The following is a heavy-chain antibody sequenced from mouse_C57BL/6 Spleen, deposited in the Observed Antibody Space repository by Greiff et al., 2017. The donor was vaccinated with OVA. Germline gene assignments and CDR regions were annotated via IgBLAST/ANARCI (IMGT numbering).Heavy chain of an antibody. CDR2: IHPSDSDT. J-gene: IGHJ2*01. D-gene: IGHD2-4*01. Sequence: VQLQQPGAELVKPGASVKVSCKASGYTFTSYWMHWVKQRPGQGLEWIGRIHPSDSDTNYNQKFKGKATLTVDKSSSTAYMQLSSLTSEDSAVYYCATVYDYDEGYYFDYWGQGTTLTVSS. CDR1: GYTFTSYW. V-gene: IGHV1-74*01. CDR3: ATVYDYDEGYYFDY.